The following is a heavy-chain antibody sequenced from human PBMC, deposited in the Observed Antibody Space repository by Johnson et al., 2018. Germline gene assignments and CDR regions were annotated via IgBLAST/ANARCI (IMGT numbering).Heavy chain of an antibody. CDR3: ARARMPYGDYLEYFQH. Sequence: QVQLVQSGGGVVQPGRSLRLSCAASEFTFSTYGMHWVRQAPGKGLEWVAVIWSDGSNKYYAASVKGRFTIPRDNSKNTLYLQINSLRAEDTAVYYCARARMPYGDYLEYFQHWGQGTLVTVSS. CDR2: IWSDGSNK. CDR1: EFTFSTYG. D-gene: IGHD4-17*01. J-gene: IGHJ1*01. V-gene: IGHV3-33*01.